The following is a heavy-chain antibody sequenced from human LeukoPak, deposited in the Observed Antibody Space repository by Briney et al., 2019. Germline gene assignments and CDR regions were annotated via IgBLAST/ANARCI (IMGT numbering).Heavy chain of an antibody. Sequence: GGSLRLSCAASGFTFSSYGMHWVRQAPGKGLEWVAFIRYDGSNKYYADSVKGRFTISRDNSKNTLYLQMNSLRAEDTAVYYCAKDLEVCSGGSCYTGAFDYWGQGTLVTVSS. CDR3: AKDLEVCSGGSCYTGAFDY. CDR1: GFTFSSYG. CDR2: IRYDGSNK. J-gene: IGHJ4*02. V-gene: IGHV3-30*02. D-gene: IGHD2-15*01.